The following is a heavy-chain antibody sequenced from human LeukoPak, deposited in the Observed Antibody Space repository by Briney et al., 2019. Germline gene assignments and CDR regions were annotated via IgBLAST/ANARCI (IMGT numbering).Heavy chain of an antibody. J-gene: IGHJ4*02. CDR3: ARKPPRLITMVRGVIISDY. V-gene: IGHV1-8*01. CDR2: MNPNSGNT. Sequence: GASVKVSCKASGYTFTSYDINWVRQATGQGLEWMGWMNPNSGNTGYAQKFQGRVTMTRNTSISTAYMELSSLRSEDTAVHYCARKPPRLITMVRGVIISDYWGQGTLVTVSS. D-gene: IGHD3-10*01. CDR1: GYTFTSYD.